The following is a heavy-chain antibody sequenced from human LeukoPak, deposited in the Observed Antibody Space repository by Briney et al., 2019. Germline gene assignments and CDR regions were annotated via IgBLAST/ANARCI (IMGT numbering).Heavy chain of an antibody. V-gene: IGHV1-69*01. J-gene: IGHJ6*04. D-gene: IGHD2-15*01. CDR3: ARAPYCSGGSCYSDYYYYYGMDV. Sequence: VKVSCKASGGTFSSYAISWVRQAPGPGLEWMGGIIPIFGTANYAQKFQGRVTITADESTSTAYMELSSLRSEDTAVYYCARAPYCSGGSCYSDYYYYYGMDVWGKGTTVTVSS. CDR2: IIPIFGTA. CDR1: GGTFSSYA.